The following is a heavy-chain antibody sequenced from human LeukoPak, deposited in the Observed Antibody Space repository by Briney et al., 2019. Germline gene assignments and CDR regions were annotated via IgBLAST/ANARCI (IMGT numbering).Heavy chain of an antibody. Sequence: SETLSLTCTVSGGSISSSSYYWGWIRQPPGKGLKWIGSIYYSGSTYYNPSLKSRVTISVDTSKNQFSLKLSSVTAADTAVYYCAREKIRYGMDVWGQGTTVTVSS. D-gene: IGHD3-16*01. V-gene: IGHV4-39*07. J-gene: IGHJ6*02. CDR2: IYYSGST. CDR3: AREKIRYGMDV. CDR1: GGSISSSSYY.